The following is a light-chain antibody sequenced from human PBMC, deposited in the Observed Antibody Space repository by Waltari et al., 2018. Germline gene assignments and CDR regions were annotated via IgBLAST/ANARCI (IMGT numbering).Light chain of an antibody. J-gene: IGKJ2*01. CDR2: RAS. CDR3: QQYNSYPYT. CDR1: QSINKW. Sequence: DIQVTQSPSTLSASVGDSVTITCRTSQSINKWVSWYQQKPGKTPKLLIYRASSLERGVPSRFRVSGSATELTLSISGLQPDDVATYYCQQYNSYPYTFGQGTKVEI. V-gene: IGKV1-5*03.